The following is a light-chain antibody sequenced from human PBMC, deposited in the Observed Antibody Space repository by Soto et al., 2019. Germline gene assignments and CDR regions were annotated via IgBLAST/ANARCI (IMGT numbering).Light chain of an antibody. CDR1: QSVSSY. CDR2: DAS. J-gene: IGKJ4*02. V-gene: IGKV3-11*01. Sequence: EIVLTQSPATLSLSPGERATLSCRASQSVSSYLAWYQQKPGQAPRLLIYDASNRATGIPARFSGSGSGTDFTLNSSSLEPEDFAVYYCQQRSNWPPLTCGGGTKVEL. CDR3: QQRSNWPPLT.